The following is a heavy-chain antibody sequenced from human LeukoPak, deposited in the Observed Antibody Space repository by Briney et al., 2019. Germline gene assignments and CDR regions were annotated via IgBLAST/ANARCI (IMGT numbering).Heavy chain of an antibody. CDR1: GDSISSSSSY. J-gene: IGHJ4*02. Sequence: PSETLSLTCTVSGDSISSSSSYWGWIRQAPGKGLEWVSAISGSGGSTYYADSVKGRFTISRDNSKNTLYLQMNSLRAEDTAVYYCAKDVGLKPSGPFDYWGQGTLVTVSS. D-gene: IGHD1-26*01. CDR3: AKDVGLKPSGPFDY. CDR2: ISGSGGST. V-gene: IGHV3-23*01.